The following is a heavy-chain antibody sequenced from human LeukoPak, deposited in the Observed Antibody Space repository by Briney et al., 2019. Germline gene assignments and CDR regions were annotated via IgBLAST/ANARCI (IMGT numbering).Heavy chain of an antibody. Sequence: GGSLRLSCAASGFIFSDYEMNWVRQAPGKGLEWVSYISSSSSTIYYADSVKGRFTISRDNAKNSLYLQMNSLRAEDTAVYYCARGRYYGMDVWGQGTTVTVSS. CDR2: ISSSSSTI. J-gene: IGHJ6*02. CDR1: GFIFSDYE. CDR3: ARGRYYGMDV. V-gene: IGHV3-48*04.